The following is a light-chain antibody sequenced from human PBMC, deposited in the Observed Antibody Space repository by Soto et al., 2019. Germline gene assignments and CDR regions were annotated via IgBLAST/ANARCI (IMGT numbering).Light chain of an antibody. J-gene: IGKJ3*01. Sequence: EIVLTQSPATLSLSPGERAIFPCRAIQSVGPYLAWYQQKPGQAPRLLIYDASNRATGIPARFGGSGSGTDFTLTINSLEPEDFAVYYCQQRSNWPGTFGPGTKVDIK. CDR1: QSVGPY. CDR2: DAS. CDR3: QQRSNWPGT. V-gene: IGKV3-11*01.